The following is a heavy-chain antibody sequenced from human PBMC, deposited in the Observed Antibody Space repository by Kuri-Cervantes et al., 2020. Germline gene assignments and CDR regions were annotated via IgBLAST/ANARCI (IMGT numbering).Heavy chain of an antibody. CDR2: INHSGST. V-gene: IGHV4-34*01. J-gene: IGHJ6*02. D-gene: IGHD5-18*01. CDR3: ARGGIQLWLRTAPMDV. Sequence: ESLKISCAVYGGSFSGHYWSWIRQPPGKGLEWIGEINHSGSTNYNPSLKSRVTISVDTSKNQFSLKLSSVTAADTAVYYCARGGIQLWLRTAPMDVWGQGTTVTVSS. CDR1: GGSFSGHY.